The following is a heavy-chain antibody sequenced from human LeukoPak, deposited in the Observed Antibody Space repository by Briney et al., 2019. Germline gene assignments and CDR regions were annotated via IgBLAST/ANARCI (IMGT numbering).Heavy chain of an antibody. CDR2: ISVYNGNT. CDR3: AREGTREYAFDI. D-gene: IGHD3-10*01. V-gene: IGHV1-18*01. Sequence: ASVKVSCKASVYNFMRYGISWVRQAPGQGLEGMGWISVYNGNTHYAQTLQGRVTMTRDTSTSTVYMELRSQRYDDTAVYYCAREGTREYAFDIWGQGTMVTVSS. J-gene: IGHJ3*02. CDR1: VYNFMRYG.